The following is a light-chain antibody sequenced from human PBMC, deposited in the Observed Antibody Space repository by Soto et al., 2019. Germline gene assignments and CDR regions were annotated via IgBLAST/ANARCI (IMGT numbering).Light chain of an antibody. J-gene: IGKJ2*01. CDR1: QCISSY. V-gene: IGKV1-39*01. CDR3: QQSYSTPRYT. CDR2: GAS. Sequence: IQMTQSRSSLSASVGDRVTITCRASQCISSYLNWYQQKPGKAPNLLIYGASSLQSGVPSRFRGSGSGTDFALTISSLQPEDFATYYCQQSYSTPRYTFGQGTKLEIK.